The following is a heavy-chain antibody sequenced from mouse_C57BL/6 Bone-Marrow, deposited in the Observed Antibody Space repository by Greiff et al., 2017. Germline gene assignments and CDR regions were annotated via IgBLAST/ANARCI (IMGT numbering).Heavy chain of an antibody. CDR2: IYPGDGDP. J-gene: IGHJ2*01. CDR3: AKFYVRHYFDY. D-gene: IGHD1-1*01. Sequence: QVQLQQSGPELVKPGASVKISCKASGYAFSSSWMNWVKQRPGKGLEWIGRIYPGDGDPNYNGKFKGKATLTADKSSSTAYMQLSSLTSEDSAVYFCAKFYVRHYFDYWGQGTTLTVSS. V-gene: IGHV1-82*01. CDR1: GYAFSSSW.